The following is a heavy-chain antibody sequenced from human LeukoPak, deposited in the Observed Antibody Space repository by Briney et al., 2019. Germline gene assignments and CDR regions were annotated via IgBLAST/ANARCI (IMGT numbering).Heavy chain of an antibody. Sequence: GGSLRLSCAASGFTFSSYSMYWVRQAPGKGLEWVSSISSSSSYIYYADSVKGRFTISRDNAKNSLYLQMNSLRAEDTAIYYCARRGVLIDVSLYYFDLWGQGTLVTVSS. V-gene: IGHV3-21*04. CDR2: ISSSSSYI. CDR3: ARRGVLIDVSLYYFDL. CDR1: GFTFSSYS. J-gene: IGHJ4*02. D-gene: IGHD3-10*01.